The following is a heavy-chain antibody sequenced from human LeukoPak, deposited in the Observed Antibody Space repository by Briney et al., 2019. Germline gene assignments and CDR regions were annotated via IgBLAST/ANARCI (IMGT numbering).Heavy chain of an antibody. Sequence: SVKVSCKASGGTFSSYAISWVRQAPGQGLEWMGGIILIFGTANYAQKFQGRVTITADESTSTAYMELSSLRSEDTAVYYCARPRDHTYYYDSRNAFDIWGQGTMVTVSS. CDR3: ARPRDHTYYYDSRNAFDI. CDR1: GGTFSSYA. D-gene: IGHD3-22*01. J-gene: IGHJ3*02. CDR2: IILIFGTA. V-gene: IGHV1-69*13.